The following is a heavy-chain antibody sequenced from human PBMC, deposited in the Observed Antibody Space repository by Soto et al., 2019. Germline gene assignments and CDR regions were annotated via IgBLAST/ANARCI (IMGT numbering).Heavy chain of an antibody. CDR1: GFTFSSYG. Sequence: PGGSLRLSCAASGFTFSSYGMRWVRQAPGKGLEWVAVISYDGSNKYYADSVKGRFTISRDNSKNTLYLQMNSLRAEDTAVYYCAKDPTRTYDFWSGYYKEPYYHYGMDVWGQGTTVTVSS. CDR2: ISYDGSNK. V-gene: IGHV3-30*18. CDR3: AKDPTRTYDFWSGYYKEPYYHYGMDV. D-gene: IGHD3-3*01. J-gene: IGHJ6*02.